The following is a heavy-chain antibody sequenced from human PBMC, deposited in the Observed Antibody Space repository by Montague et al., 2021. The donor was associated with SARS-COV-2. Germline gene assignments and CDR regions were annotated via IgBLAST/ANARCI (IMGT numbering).Heavy chain of an antibody. Sequence: TLSLTCTVSGGSIRSSGYYWTWIRQHPGKGLESIGYIYYSGTTYYNPSLESRLTISVHTSKNHFSLKLSSVTAADSAVYYCARGVWKLSLWYFDSWGQGTLVTVSS. D-gene: IGHD5-18*01. J-gene: IGHJ4*02. CDR1: GGSIRSSGYY. CDR3: ARGVWKLSLWYFDS. CDR2: IYYSGTT. V-gene: IGHV4-31*03.